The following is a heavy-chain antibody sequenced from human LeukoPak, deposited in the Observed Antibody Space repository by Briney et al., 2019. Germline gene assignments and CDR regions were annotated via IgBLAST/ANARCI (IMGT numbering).Heavy chain of an antibody. V-gene: IGHV1-2*02. D-gene: IGHD6-19*01. CDR3: ARDLGISGWYAPPLGYFDY. CDR1: GGTFSSYA. Sequence: GASVKVSCKASGGTFSSYAISWVRQAPGQGLEWMGWINPKSGGTNYAQKFQGRVTMTRDTSISTTYMELSRLRSDDTAVYYCARDLGISGWYAPPLGYFDYWGQGTLVTVSS. CDR2: INPKSGGT. J-gene: IGHJ4*02.